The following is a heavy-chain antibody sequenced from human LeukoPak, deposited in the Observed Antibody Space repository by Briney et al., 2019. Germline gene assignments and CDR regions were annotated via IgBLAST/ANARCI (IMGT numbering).Heavy chain of an antibody. J-gene: IGHJ6*03. Sequence: GGSLRLSCAASGFTFSSYSMNWVRQAPGKGLEWVSSISSSSSYIYYADSVKGRFTISRDNAKNSLYLQMNSLRAEDTAVYYCASRIAARPPYYYYYMDVWGKGTTVTVSS. V-gene: IGHV3-21*01. CDR3: ASRIAARPPYYYYYMDV. CDR2: ISSSSSYI. CDR1: GFTFSSYS. D-gene: IGHD6-6*01.